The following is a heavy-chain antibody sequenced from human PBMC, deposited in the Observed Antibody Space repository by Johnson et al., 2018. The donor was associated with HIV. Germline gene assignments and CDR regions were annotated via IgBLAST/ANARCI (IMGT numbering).Heavy chain of an antibody. CDR1: GFTVSSSY. CDR3: AMERMGGFDI. V-gene: IGHV3-66*02. CDR2: IYSGGST. J-gene: IGHJ3*02. Sequence: VQLVESGGGLVKPGGSLRLSCAASGFTVSSSYMNWVRQAPGKGLAWVSGIYSGGSTYYADSVEGRFTISRDNSKNTLYVQMNSLRDEDTAVYYCAMERMGGFDIWGQGTMVTVSS. D-gene: IGHD1-26*01.